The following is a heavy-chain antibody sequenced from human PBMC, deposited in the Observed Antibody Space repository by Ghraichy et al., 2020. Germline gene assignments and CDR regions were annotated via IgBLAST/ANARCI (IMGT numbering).Heavy chain of an antibody. Sequence: SETLSLTCTVSGGSISSYYWSWIRQPPGKGLEWIGYIYYSGSTNYNPSLKSRVTISVDTSKNQFSLKLSSVTAADTAVYYCARGDDYGDYFDYWGQGTLVTVSS. D-gene: IGHD4-17*01. V-gene: IGHV4-59*01. CDR3: ARGDDYGDYFDY. CDR2: IYYSGST. J-gene: IGHJ4*02. CDR1: GGSISSYY.